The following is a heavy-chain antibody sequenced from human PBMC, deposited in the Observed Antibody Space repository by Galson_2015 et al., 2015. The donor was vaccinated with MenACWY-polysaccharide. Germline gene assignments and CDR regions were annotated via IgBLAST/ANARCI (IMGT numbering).Heavy chain of an antibody. J-gene: IGHJ4*02. CDR2: IRSKAYGGTT. D-gene: IGHD6-13*01. V-gene: IGHV3-49*04. CDR3: TRSFLAATGTNFDY. CDR1: GFTFGDYA. Sequence: SLRLSCAASGFTFGDYAMNWVRQAPGKGLEWVGFIRSKAYGGTTEYAASVKGRFTISRDDSKSIAYLQMNSLKTEDTAVYYCTRSFLAATGTNFDYWGQGTLVTGSS.